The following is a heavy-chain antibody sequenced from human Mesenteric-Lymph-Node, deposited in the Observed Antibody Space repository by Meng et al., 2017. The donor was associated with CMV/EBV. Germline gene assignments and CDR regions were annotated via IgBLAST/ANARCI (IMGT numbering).Heavy chain of an antibody. CDR2: FDPEDGET. V-gene: IGHV1-24*01. Sequence: ASVKVSCKVSGYTLTELSRHWVRQAPGKGLEWMGGFDPEDGETIYAQKFQGRVTMTEDTSTDTAYMELSSLRSEDTAVYYCATITILGDGQYFQHWGQGTLVTVSS. J-gene: IGHJ1*01. CDR1: GYTLTELS. CDR3: ATITILGDGQYFQH. D-gene: IGHD3-3*01.